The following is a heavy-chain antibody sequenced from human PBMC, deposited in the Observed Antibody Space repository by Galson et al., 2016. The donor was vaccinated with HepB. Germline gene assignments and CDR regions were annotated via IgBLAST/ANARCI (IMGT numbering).Heavy chain of an antibody. CDR3: ARDLHFYNSGSYNNWYFDV. V-gene: IGHV1-18*01. J-gene: IGHJ2*01. Sequence: SVKVSCKVSGHSSNKYGISWVRQAPGRGFEWMGWISLHDSDTNYARKFQGRVTMTSDTSTSTVYMEVRSLTPDDTAVYFCARDLHFYNSGSYNNWYFDVWGRGTPLTVSS. D-gene: IGHD3-10*01. CDR1: GHSSNKYG. CDR2: ISLHDSDT.